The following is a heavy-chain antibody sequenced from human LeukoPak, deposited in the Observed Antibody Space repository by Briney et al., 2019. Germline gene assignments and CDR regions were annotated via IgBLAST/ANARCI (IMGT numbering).Heavy chain of an antibody. CDR3: TRDAYSTGWNSDY. D-gene: IGHD6-19*01. V-gene: IGHV3-49*04. CDR2: IRSKASGATI. Sequence: PGRSLRLSXIGSGFTSTDYGMSWVRRAPGKGLEWVGCIRSKASGATIEYAASVKGRFSIARDDSKNIAYLQMNSLKTEDTAVYYCTRDAYSTGWNSDYWGQGALVTVSS. CDR1: GFTSTDYG. J-gene: IGHJ4*02.